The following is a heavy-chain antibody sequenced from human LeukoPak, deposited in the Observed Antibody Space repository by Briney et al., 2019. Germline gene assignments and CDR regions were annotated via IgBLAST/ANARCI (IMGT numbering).Heavy chain of an antibody. J-gene: IGHJ4*02. CDR1: GYTFNSYG. V-gene: IGHV1-69*04. CDR3: AREYGDYLSTHRYYFDY. CDR2: IIPILGIA. Sequence: SAKISCKASGYTFNSYGITWVRQAPGQGLEWMGRIIPILGIANYAQKFQGRVTITADKSTSTAYMELSSLRSEDTAVYYCAREYGDYLSTHRYYFDYWGQGTLVTVSS. D-gene: IGHD4-17*01.